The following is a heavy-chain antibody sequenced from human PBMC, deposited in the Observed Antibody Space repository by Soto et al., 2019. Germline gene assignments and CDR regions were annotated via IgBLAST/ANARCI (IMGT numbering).Heavy chain of an antibody. J-gene: IGHJ4*02. CDR2: TYHTGSA. CDR3: AGKPNALYYFDY. D-gene: IGHD2-8*01. V-gene: IGHV4-30-2*05. CDR1: GDTISTGGYS. Sequence: SETLSLTCAVSGDTISTGGYSWAWIRQPPGKALEWIGHTYHTGSAYYNPSLRSRITISVDTSKNQFSLTLTSVTAADTAVYFCAGKPNALYYFDYWGQGTLVTVSS.